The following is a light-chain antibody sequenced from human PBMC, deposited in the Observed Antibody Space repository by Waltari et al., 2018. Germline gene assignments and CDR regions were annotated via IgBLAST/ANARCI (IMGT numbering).Light chain of an antibody. J-gene: IGLJ2*01. Sequence: QSALPQPASVSGSPGQSITIPCTGTRSDVGSYNLVSWYQQHPGKAPKLMIYEVTKRPSGVSNRFSGSKSGNTASLTISGLQAEDESDYYCCSYAGASTHVVFGGGTKVTVL. CDR2: EVT. CDR1: RSDVGSYNL. V-gene: IGLV2-23*02. CDR3: CSYAGASTHVV.